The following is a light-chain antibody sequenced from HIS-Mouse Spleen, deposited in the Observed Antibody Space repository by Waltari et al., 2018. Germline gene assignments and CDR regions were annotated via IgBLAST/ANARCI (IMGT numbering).Light chain of an antibody. CDR2: AAS. J-gene: IGKJ4*01. Sequence: DIQMTQSPSSLSASVGDRVTITCRASQSISSYLNWYQQKPGKAPKLLIYAASSLQSGVPSRFSGSGPGTDFTLTISSLQPEDFATYYCQQGYSTPPALTFGGGTKVEIK. V-gene: IGKV1-39*01. CDR3: QQGYSTPPALT. CDR1: QSISSY.